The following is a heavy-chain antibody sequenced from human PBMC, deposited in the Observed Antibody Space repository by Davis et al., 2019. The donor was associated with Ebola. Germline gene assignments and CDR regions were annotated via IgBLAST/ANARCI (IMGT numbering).Heavy chain of an antibody. CDR2: IYYSGST. V-gene: IGHV4-59*01. CDR1: GGSISSYY. Sequence: SETLSLTCTVSGGSISSYYWSWIRQPPGKGLEWLGYIYYSGSTNYNPSLKSRVTISVDTSKNQFSLKLSSVTAADTAVYYCARRQYYYDSSGYHIGAFDIWGKGTMVTVSS. J-gene: IGHJ3*02. D-gene: IGHD3-22*01. CDR3: ARRQYYYDSSGYHIGAFDI.